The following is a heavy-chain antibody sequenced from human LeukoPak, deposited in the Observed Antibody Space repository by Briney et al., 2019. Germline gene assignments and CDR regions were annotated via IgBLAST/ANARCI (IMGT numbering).Heavy chain of an antibody. CDR3: ARDRYGDYTGDY. CDR2: ISSSESTT. Sequence: GGPLRLSCAASGFTFSDYYMSWLRQAPGKGLEWISYISSSESTTYYADSVKGRFTISRDNAKNSLYLQMNSLRDEDTAVYYCARDRYGDYTGDYWGQGTLVTVSS. V-gene: IGHV3-11*04. J-gene: IGHJ4*02. CDR1: GFTFSDYY. D-gene: IGHD4-17*01.